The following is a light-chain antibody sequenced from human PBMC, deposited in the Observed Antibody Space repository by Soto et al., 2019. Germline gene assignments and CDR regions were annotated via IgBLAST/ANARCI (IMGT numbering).Light chain of an antibody. V-gene: IGKV2-30*01. CDR3: MQGTHWPPGPFT. CDR1: QSLVYGDGNTY. CDR2: RVS. Sequence: DVVMTQSPLSLPVTLGQPASISCKSSQSLVYGDGNTYLNWLQQRPGQSPRRLIYRVSNRDSGVPDRFSGSGSGTDFTLKISRVKAEDVGVYYCMQGTHWPPGPFTFGQGTKLEIK. J-gene: IGKJ2*01.